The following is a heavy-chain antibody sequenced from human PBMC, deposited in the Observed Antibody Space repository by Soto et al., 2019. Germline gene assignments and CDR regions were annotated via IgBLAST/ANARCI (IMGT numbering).Heavy chain of an antibody. J-gene: IGHJ3*02. Sequence: WASVKVSCKASGYTFTGYYMHWVRQAPGQGLEWMGWINPNSGGTNYAQKFQGWVTMTRDTSISTAYMELSRLRSDDTAVYYCARDRGHSSGLDAIDIWGQGTMVTVS. V-gene: IGHV1-2*04. CDR1: GYTFTGYY. D-gene: IGHD6-19*01. CDR2: INPNSGGT. CDR3: ARDRGHSSGLDAIDI.